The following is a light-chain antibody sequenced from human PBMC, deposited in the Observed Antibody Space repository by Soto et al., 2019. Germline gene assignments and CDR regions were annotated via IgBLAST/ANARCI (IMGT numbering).Light chain of an antibody. V-gene: IGLV2-14*03. CDR3: SSYTSSSTRV. J-gene: IGLJ1*01. CDR2: EVS. CDR1: SSDVGAYDY. Sequence: QSALTQPASVSGSPGQSITISFTGTSSDVGAYDYVSWYQQHPDKAPKLMIYEVSNRPSGVSNRFSGSNSVNTATLTISGLQADDEADYYCSSYTSSSTRVFGTGTKVTVL.